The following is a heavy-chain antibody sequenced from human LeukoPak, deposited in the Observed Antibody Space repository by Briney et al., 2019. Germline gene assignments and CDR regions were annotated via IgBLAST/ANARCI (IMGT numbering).Heavy chain of an antibody. D-gene: IGHD3-16*02. Sequence: SETLSLTCSVYGGSFSDYYWNWIRQPPGKGLEWIGEINHSGSTNYNPSLRSRVTISVDTSKNQFSLKLSSVTAADTAVYYCARGVRFFDYVWGTYRYFVYYYMDVWGKGTTVTVSS. CDR3: ARGVRFFDYVWGTYRYFVYYYMDV. CDR1: GGSFSDYY. CDR2: INHSGST. V-gene: IGHV4-34*01. J-gene: IGHJ6*03.